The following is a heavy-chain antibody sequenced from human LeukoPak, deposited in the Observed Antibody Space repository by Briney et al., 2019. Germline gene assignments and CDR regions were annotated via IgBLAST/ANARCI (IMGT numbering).Heavy chain of an antibody. CDR3: AKEDSVRREFDY. Sequence: GSVRLSCAASGFTFSSYAMSWVRQAPGKGLEWVSGISDSGGSTNYAASVKGRFTISRDNSKDTLHLQMNSLRAEDTAVYYCAKEDSVRREFDYWGQGTLAIVTS. J-gene: IGHJ4*02. CDR1: GFTFSSYA. CDR2: ISDSGGST. V-gene: IGHV3-23*01.